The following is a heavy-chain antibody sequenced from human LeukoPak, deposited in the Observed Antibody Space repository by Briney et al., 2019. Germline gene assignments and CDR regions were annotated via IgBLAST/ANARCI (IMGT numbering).Heavy chain of an antibody. V-gene: IGHV3-74*03. J-gene: IGHJ4*02. Sequence: GGSLRLSCAASVFTLSHHWMHWVRQVPGKGLVWVSRIDERGTNAMYADSVKGRFSISRDNAKNTVNLQMNSLRAEDTGVYYCVRDEALWRLDYWGQGTLVTVSS. CDR2: IDERGTNA. CDR1: VFTLSHHW. CDR3: VRDEALWRLDY. D-gene: IGHD2-21*01.